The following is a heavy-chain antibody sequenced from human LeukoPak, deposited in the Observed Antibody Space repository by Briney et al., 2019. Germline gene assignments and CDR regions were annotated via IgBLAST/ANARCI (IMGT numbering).Heavy chain of an antibody. CDR3: AIVVVVAATGGRSGDY. D-gene: IGHD2-15*01. Sequence: PGGSLRLSCAASEFSVGSNYMTWVRQAPGKGLEWVSLIYSGGSTYYADSVKGRFTISRDNSKNTLYLQMNSLRAEDTAVYYCAIVVVVAATGGRSGDYWGQGTLVTVSS. CDR2: IYSGGST. J-gene: IGHJ4*02. V-gene: IGHV3-66*01. CDR1: EFSVGSNY.